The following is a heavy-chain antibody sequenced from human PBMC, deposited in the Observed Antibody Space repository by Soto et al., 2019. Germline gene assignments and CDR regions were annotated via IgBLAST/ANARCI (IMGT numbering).Heavy chain of an antibody. CDR1: GYTFTTYG. CDR3: ARDHGIVVVPAELDV. V-gene: IGHV1-18*01. D-gene: IGHD2-2*01. Sequence: QVQLVQSGAEVKKPGASVKVSCKASGYTFTTYGISWVRQAPGQGLEWMGWISAYNGNTNLAQKFQGRVTMTTDTSTSTAYMELWSLRSDDTAVYYCARDHGIVVVPAELDVWGQGSTVTDSS. CDR2: ISAYNGNT. J-gene: IGHJ6*02.